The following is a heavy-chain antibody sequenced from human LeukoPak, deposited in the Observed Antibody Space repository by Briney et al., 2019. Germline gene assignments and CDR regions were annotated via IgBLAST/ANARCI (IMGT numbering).Heavy chain of an antibody. CDR2: IYYSGST. Sequence: SETLSLTCTVSGGSISSYYWSWIRQPPGKGLEWIGYIYYSGSTNYNPSLKSRVTISVDTSKNQFSLKLSSVTAADTAVYYCARDPWGSGSVFDYWGQGTLVTVSS. D-gene: IGHD3-16*01. V-gene: IGHV4-59*01. CDR1: GGSISSYY. CDR3: ARDPWGSGSVFDY. J-gene: IGHJ4*02.